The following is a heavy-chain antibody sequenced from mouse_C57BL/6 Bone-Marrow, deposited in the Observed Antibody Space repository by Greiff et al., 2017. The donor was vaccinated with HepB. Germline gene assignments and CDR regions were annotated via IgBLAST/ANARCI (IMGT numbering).Heavy chain of an antibody. CDR1: GYTFTSYW. Sequence: QVQLQQPGAELVMPGASVKLSCKASGYTFTSYWMHWVKQRPGQGLEWIGEIDPSDSYTNYNQKFKGKSTLTVDKSSSTAYMQLSSLTSEDSAVYYCARGILILAYWGQGTLVTVSA. D-gene: IGHD1-1*01. CDR2: IDPSDSYT. CDR3: ARGILILAY. J-gene: IGHJ3*01. V-gene: IGHV1-69*01.